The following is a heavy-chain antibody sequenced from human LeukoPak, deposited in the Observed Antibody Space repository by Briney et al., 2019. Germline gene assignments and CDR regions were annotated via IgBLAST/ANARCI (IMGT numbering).Heavy chain of an antibody. CDR1: GYTLTFYD. CDR2: MNSNSGNT. CDR3: ARGQRGWSSDI. D-gene: IGHD6-19*01. V-gene: IGHV1-8*01. J-gene: IGHJ4*02. Sequence: ASVKVSREASGYTLTFYDIDWVPHATGQGLGWMGWMNSNSGNTGYAQKFQGRVTMTRNTSISTAYMELSSLRSEDTAVYYCARGQRGWSSDIWGQGTLVTVSS.